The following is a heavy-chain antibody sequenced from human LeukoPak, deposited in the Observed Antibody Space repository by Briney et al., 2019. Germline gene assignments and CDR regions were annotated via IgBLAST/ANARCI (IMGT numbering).Heavy chain of an antibody. J-gene: IGHJ4*02. CDR3: ARGRHVAAAGTQDHFDY. D-gene: IGHD6-13*01. CDR2: ISYDGSKK. V-gene: IGHV3-30*04. CDR1: GFTFNTYA. Sequence: PGGSLRLSCAASGFTFNTYAMHWVRQAPGEGLEWVAVISYDGSKKYYADFVKGRFTISRDNSKNTLYLQMNSLRAEDTAIHYCARGRHVAAAGTQDHFDYWGQGTLVTVSS.